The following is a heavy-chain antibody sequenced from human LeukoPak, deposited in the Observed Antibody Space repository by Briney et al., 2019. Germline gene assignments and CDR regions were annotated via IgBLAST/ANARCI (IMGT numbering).Heavy chain of an antibody. CDR1: GGSISGTNW. Sequence: SETLSLTCGVSGGSISGTNWWSWVRQPPGQGLERIGEISLRGLTNYNPSLRSRLTMSLDESKNQVSLNLTSVTAADTAVYYRSRESGPFSPFGFWGQGTLVSVHS. V-gene: IGHV4-4*02. CDR2: ISLRGLT. J-gene: IGHJ4*02. CDR3: SRESGPFSPFGF. D-gene: IGHD1-26*01.